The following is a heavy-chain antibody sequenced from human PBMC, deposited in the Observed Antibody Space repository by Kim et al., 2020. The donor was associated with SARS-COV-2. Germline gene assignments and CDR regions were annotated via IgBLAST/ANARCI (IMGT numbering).Heavy chain of an antibody. CDR1: GYTFTSYG. Sequence: ASVKVSCKASGYTFTSYGISWVRQAPGQGLEWMGWISAYNGNTNYAQKLQGRVTMTTDTSTSTAYMELRSLRSDDTAVYYCARDGWKQWLANYYYYGMDVWGQGTTVTVSS. D-gene: IGHD6-19*01. V-gene: IGHV1-18*01. CDR2: ISAYNGNT. J-gene: IGHJ6*02. CDR3: ARDGWKQWLANYYYYGMDV.